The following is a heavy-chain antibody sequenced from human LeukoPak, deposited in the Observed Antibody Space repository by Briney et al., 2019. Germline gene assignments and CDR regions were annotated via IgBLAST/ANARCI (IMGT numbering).Heavy chain of an antibody. V-gene: IGHV3-23*01. CDR3: ARAYCGGDCYSGAHDAFDI. J-gene: IGHJ3*02. D-gene: IGHD2-21*02. CDR2: ISGSGGST. CDR1: GFTFSSYA. Sequence: QPGGSLRLSCAASGFTFSSYAMSWVRQAPGKGLEWVSAISGSGGSTYYADSVKGRFTISRDNSKNTLYLQMNSLRAEDTAVYYCARAYCGGDCYSGAHDAFDIWGQGTMVTVSS.